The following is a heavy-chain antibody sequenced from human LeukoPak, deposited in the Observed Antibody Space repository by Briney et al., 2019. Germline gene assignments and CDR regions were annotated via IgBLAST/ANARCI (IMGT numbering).Heavy chain of an antibody. J-gene: IGHJ1*01. Sequence: SGGSLRLSCAASGFTFSNYWMSWVRQAPGKGLEWVTNINQDGSEKNYVDSVKGRFTISRDNAKNSVYLQMNSLRAEDTAVYYCARDRGYGSSWYPLQYWGQGTLVTVSS. V-gene: IGHV3-7*01. CDR1: GFTFSNYW. D-gene: IGHD6-13*01. CDR3: ARDRGYGSSWYPLQY. CDR2: INQDGSEK.